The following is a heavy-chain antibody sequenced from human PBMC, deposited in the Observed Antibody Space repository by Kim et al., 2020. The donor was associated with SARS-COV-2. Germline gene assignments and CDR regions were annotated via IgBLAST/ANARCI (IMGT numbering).Heavy chain of an antibody. D-gene: IGHD5-12*01. Sequence: GGSLRLSCAASGFTFSSYAMHWVRQAPGKGLEWVAVISYDGSNKYYADSVKGRFTISRDNSKNTLYLQMNSLRAEDTAVYYCAREGQGEGDIVATIGIYYYYSGMDVWGQGTTVTVSS. V-gene: IGHV3-30-3*01. J-gene: IGHJ6*02. CDR3: AREGQGEGDIVATIGIYYYYSGMDV. CDR2: ISYDGSNK. CDR1: GFTFSSYA.